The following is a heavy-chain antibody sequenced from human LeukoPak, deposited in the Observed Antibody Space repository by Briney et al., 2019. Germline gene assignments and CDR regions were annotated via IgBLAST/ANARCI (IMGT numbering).Heavy chain of an antibody. CDR1: GYTFTSYG. V-gene: IGHV1-18*04. CDR2: ISAYNGNT. D-gene: IGHD3-10*01. Sequence: ASVKVSCKASGYTFTSYGISWVRQAPGQGGEGRGWISAYNGNTNYEQKLQGRVTMTTATSTSTAYMELRSLRSDDTAVYYCARAGRVVGSGRLPNWFDPWGQGTLVTVSS. J-gene: IGHJ5*02. CDR3: ARAGRVVGSGRLPNWFDP.